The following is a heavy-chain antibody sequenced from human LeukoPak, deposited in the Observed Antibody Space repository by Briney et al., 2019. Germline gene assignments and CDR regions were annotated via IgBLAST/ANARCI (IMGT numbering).Heavy chain of an antibody. CDR3: ARAGKAFSGSYHGPQYYFDY. CDR2: IYYSGST. D-gene: IGHD1-26*01. CDR1: GGSISSSSCY. V-gene: IGHV4-39*07. J-gene: IGHJ4*02. Sequence: SETLSLTCTVSGGSISSSSCYWGWIRQPPGKGLEWIGSIYYSGSTYYNPSLKSRVTISVDTSKNQFSLKLSSVTAADTAVYYCARAGKAFSGSYHGPQYYFDYWGQGTLVTVSS.